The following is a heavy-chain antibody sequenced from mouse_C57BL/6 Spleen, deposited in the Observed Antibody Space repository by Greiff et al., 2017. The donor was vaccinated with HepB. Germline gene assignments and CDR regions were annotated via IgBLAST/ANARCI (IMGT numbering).Heavy chain of an antibody. CDR2: IVPSDSYT. D-gene: IGHD1-1*01. CDR1: GYTFTSYW. V-gene: IGHV1-69*01. J-gene: IGHJ1*03. CDR3: ARGYGSSYDWYFDV. Sequence: QVQLQQPGAELVMPGASVKLSCKASGYTFTSYWMHWVKQRPGQGLEWIGEIVPSDSYTNYNQKFKGKSTLTVDKSSSTAYMQLSSLTSEDSAVYYCARGYGSSYDWYFDVWGTGTTVTVSS.